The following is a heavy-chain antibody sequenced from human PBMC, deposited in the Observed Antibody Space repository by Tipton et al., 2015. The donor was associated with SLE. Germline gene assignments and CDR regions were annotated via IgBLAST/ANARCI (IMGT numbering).Heavy chain of an antibody. V-gene: IGHV4-39*07. CDR1: GGSISSSSYY. J-gene: IGHJ3*02. D-gene: IGHD3-10*01. CDR2: VYYSGST. CDR3: ARLIWFGELGAFDI. Sequence: TLSLTCTVSGGSISSSSYYWGWIRQPPGKELEWIGGVYYSGSTYYNPSLKSRVTISVDTSKNQFSLKLSSVTAADTAVYYCARLIWFGELGAFDIWGQGTMVTVSS.